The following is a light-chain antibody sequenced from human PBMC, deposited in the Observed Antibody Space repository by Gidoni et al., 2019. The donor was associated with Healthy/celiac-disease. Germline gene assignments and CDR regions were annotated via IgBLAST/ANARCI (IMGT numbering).Light chain of an antibody. CDR3: MQALQTPPWT. V-gene: IGKV2-28*01. J-gene: IGKJ1*01. CDR1: QSLLHSNGYNY. Sequence: DIVMTQSPLSLPVTPGEPASISFRSSQSLLHSNGYNYLDWYLQKPGQSPQLLIYLGSNRASGVPDRFSGSGSGTDFTLKISRVEAEDVGVYYCMQALQTPPWTFXHXTKVEIK. CDR2: LGS.